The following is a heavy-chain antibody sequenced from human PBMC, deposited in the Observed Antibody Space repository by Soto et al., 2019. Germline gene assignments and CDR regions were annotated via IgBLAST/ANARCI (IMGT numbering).Heavy chain of an antibody. CDR2: IYSGGST. D-gene: IGHD3-9*01. Sequence: GGSLRLSCAASGFTVSSNYMSWVRQAPGKGLEWVSVIYSGGSTYYADSVKGRFTISRDNSKNTLYLQMNSLRAEDTAVYYCARVYDILTGYSPYYFDYWGQGTLVTGSA. CDR1: GFTVSSNY. V-gene: IGHV3-53*01. CDR3: ARVYDILTGYSPYYFDY. J-gene: IGHJ4*02.